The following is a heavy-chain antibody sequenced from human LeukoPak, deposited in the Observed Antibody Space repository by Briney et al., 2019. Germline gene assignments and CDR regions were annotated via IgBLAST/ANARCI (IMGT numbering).Heavy chain of an antibody. J-gene: IGHJ4*02. CDR1: GFSFASYE. D-gene: IGHD3-9*01. Sequence: GGSLRLSCAASGFSFASYEMNWVRQAPGKGLEWVSHISSDGRVETYLDSVRGRFTMSRDNAKDLLFLQMNGLRAEDTAVYYCARDSLNGPFVISLDYWGQGALVTVSS. CDR2: ISSDGRVE. CDR3: ARDSLNGPFVISLDY. V-gene: IGHV3-48*03.